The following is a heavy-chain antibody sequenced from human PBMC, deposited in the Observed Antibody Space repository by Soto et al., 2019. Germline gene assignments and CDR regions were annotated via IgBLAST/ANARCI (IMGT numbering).Heavy chain of an antibody. CDR1: RFSFDTYA. V-gene: IGHV3-23*01. D-gene: IGHD1-1*01. CDR2: ISGGGGDR. J-gene: IGHJ4*02. Sequence: GGSLRLSCAASRFSFDTYAMTWVRRAPGKGLKWVSAISGGGGDRFYADSVKGRFSISRDNSKNTLYLQMNSLRAEDTAVYYCAKDLSPQRGKSGPKLAPDYWGQGTLVTVSS. CDR3: AKDLSPQRGKSGPKLAPDY.